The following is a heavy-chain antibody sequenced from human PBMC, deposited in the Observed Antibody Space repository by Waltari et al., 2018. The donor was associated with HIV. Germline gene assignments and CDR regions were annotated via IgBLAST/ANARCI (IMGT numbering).Heavy chain of an antibody. CDR1: GYTFTRSD. CDR2: MDPKTGNT. V-gene: IGHV1-8*01. CDR3: ARGPNYSGAGSYYSWFDP. Sequence: QVQLVQSGAEVKKPGASVNVSCKASGYTFTRSDINWVRQAPGQGLEWMGWMDPKTGNTAYTQKFQGRVTMTRSSTSTAYLELSSLRSDDTAVYYCARGPNYSGAGSYYSWFDPWGQGTLVTVSS. J-gene: IGHJ5*02. D-gene: IGHD3-10*01.